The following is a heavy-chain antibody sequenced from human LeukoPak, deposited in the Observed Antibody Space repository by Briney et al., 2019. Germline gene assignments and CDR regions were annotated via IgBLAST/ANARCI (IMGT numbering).Heavy chain of an antibody. J-gene: IGHJ3*02. CDR2: IYTGGST. D-gene: IGHD6-13*01. V-gene: IGHV3-53*01. CDR3: ARGSTRRSPFDI. Sequence: GGSLRLSCAASGFTVSSNYMNWVRPAPGKGRAWVSVIYTGGSTYTAESVTGRFTISRDSSQNTLFLQMHSLRAEDTAVYYCARGSTRRSPFDIWGHGTMVTVSS. CDR1: GFTVSSNY.